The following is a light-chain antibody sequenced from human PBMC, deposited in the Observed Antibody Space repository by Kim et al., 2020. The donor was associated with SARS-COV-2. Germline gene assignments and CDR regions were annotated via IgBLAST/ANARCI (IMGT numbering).Light chain of an antibody. J-gene: IGKJ4*01. CDR3: QQRSNWPLT. CDR1: QGVRSY. Sequence: SPGERATPSCRARQGVRSYLAWYQQKPGQAPRLLIYDASSRATGIPARFSGSGSGTDFTLTISSLEPEDFAVYYCQQRSNWPLTFGGGTKVDIK. V-gene: IGKV3-11*01. CDR2: DAS.